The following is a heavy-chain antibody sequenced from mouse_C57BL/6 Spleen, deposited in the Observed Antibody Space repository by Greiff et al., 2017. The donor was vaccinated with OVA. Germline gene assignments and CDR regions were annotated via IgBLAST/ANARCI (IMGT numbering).Heavy chain of an antibody. Sequence: EVQLQQSGPELVKPGASVKMSCKASGYTFTDYNMHWVKQSHGKSLEWIGYINPNNGGTSYNQKFKGKATLTVNKASSTAYMELRSLTSEDSAVYYCARWGYKDYAMDYWGQGTSVTVSS. V-gene: IGHV1-22*01. CDR3: ARWGYKDYAMDY. D-gene: IGHD1-3*01. J-gene: IGHJ4*01. CDR1: GYTFTDYN. CDR2: INPNNGGT.